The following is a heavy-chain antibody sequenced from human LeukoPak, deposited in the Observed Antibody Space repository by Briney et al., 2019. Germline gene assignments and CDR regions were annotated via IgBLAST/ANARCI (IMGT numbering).Heavy chain of an antibody. CDR3: AREMATPKGMPFDY. CDR1: GGTFSSYA. Sequence: ASVKVSCKASGGTFSSYAISWVRQAPGQGLEWMGRIIPILGIANYAQEFQGRVTITADKSTSTAYMELSSLRSEDTAVYYCAREMATPKGMPFDYWGQGTLVTVSS. V-gene: IGHV1-69*04. CDR2: IIPILGIA. D-gene: IGHD5-24*01. J-gene: IGHJ4*02.